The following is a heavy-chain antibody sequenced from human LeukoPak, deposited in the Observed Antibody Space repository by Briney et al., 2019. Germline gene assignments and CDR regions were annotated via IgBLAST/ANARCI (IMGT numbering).Heavy chain of an antibody. Sequence: PGGPLRLSCAASGFTFSSYAMSWVRQAPGKGLEWVSAISGSGGSTYYADSVKGRFTISRDNSKNTLYLQMNSLRAEDTAVYYCSISSPHYYDMDVWGQGTTVTVSS. V-gene: IGHV3-23*01. CDR1: GFTFSSYA. J-gene: IGHJ6*02. D-gene: IGHD2-2*01. CDR3: SISSPHYYDMDV. CDR2: ISGSGGST.